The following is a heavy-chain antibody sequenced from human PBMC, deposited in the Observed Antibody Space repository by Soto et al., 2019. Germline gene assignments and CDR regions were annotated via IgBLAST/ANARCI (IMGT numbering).Heavy chain of an antibody. Sequence: PGGSLRLSCAASGFTFSSYSMNWVRQGPGKGLEWVSYIKSSSNTIYYADSVKGRFTISRDNAKNSLYLQMNSLRAEDTAVYYCAIDAADFDYWGQGALVTVSS. CDR3: AIDAADFDY. D-gene: IGHD6-25*01. CDR1: GFTFSSYS. V-gene: IGHV3-48*01. CDR2: IKSSSNTI. J-gene: IGHJ4*02.